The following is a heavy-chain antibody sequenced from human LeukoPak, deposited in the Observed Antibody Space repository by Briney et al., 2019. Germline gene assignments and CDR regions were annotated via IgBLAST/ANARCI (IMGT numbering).Heavy chain of an antibody. Sequence: GGSLRLSCAASGFTSSSYAMSWVRQAPGKGLEWVSAISGSGGSTYYADSVKGRFTISRDNSKNTLYLQMNSLRAEDTAVYYCARDRGVTTWLDYWGQGTLVTVSS. D-gene: IGHD4-17*01. CDR2: ISGSGGST. CDR3: ARDRGVTTWLDY. CDR1: GFTSSSYA. V-gene: IGHV3-23*01. J-gene: IGHJ4*02.